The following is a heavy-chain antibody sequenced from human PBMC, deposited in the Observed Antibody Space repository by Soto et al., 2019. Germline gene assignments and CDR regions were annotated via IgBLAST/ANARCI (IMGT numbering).Heavy chain of an antibody. J-gene: IGHJ4*02. CDR2: IDTAGGT. D-gene: IGHD2-2*01. CDR1: GFTFSSYD. Sequence: GGSLRLSCAASGFTFSSYDMHWVRQATGKGLEWVSAIDTAGGTYYPGSMKGRFTISRENARNSLYLQMNSLTAGDTAVYYCVREVIGHCSGTTCALDYWGPGTLVTVSS. V-gene: IGHV3-13*01. CDR3: VREVIGHCSGTTCALDY.